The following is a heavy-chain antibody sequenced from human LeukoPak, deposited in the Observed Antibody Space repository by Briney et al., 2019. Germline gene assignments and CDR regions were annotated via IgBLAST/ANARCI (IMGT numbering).Heavy chain of an antibody. CDR1: GGSFSGYY. CDR2: INHSGST. J-gene: IGHJ4*02. CDR3: ARHDSSSWYSHRAKFDY. D-gene: IGHD6-13*01. Sequence: SETLSLTCAVYGGSFSGYYWSWIRQPPGKGLEWIGEINHSGSTNYNPSLKSRVTISVDTSKNQFSLKLSSVTAADTAVYYCARHDSSSWYSHRAKFDYWGQGTLVTVSP. V-gene: IGHV4-34*01.